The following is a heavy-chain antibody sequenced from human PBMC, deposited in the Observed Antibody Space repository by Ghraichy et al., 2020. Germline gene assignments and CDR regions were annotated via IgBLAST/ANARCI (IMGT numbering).Heavy chain of an antibody. J-gene: IGHJ4*02. V-gene: IGHV3-23*01. D-gene: IGHD2-15*01. Sequence: GESLNISCAASGFTFSSYAMSWVRQAPGKGLEWVSVISGSGGTTYYAESVKGRFTISRDSSKNTLYLQMNSLRAEDTAVYYCAKDKLQLGLMDYWGQGTLVTVSS. CDR2: ISGSGGTT. CDR1: GFTFSSYA. CDR3: AKDKLQLGLMDY.